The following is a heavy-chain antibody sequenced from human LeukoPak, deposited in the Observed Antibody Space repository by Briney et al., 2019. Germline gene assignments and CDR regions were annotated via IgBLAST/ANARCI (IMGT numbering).Heavy chain of an antibody. CDR3: ARSSSDIAARPIDY. Sequence: GGSLRLSCAASGFTLSSYWMHWVRQAPGKGLVWVSRINSDGSSTSYADSVKGRFTISRDNSKNTLYLQMNSLRAEDTAVYYCARSSSDIAARPIDYWGQGTLVTVSS. D-gene: IGHD6-6*01. J-gene: IGHJ4*02. CDR2: INSDGSST. V-gene: IGHV3-74*01. CDR1: GFTLSSYW.